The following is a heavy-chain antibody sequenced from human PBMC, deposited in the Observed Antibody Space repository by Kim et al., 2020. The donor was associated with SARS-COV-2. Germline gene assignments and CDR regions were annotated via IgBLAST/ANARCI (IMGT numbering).Heavy chain of an antibody. J-gene: IGHJ4*02. CDR3: ATFKYYYGSGSYYSLFDY. Sequence: KSRVTISVDTSKNQFSLKLSSVTAADTAVYYCATFKYYYGSGSYYSLFDYWGQGTLVTVSS. V-gene: IGHV4-39*01. D-gene: IGHD3-10*01.